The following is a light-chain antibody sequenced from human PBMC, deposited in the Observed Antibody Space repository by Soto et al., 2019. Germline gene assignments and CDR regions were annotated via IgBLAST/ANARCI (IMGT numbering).Light chain of an antibody. CDR1: SSDIGGYNY. V-gene: IGLV2-14*03. CDR2: NVA. J-gene: IGLJ1*01. Sequence: LTQPASVSGSPGQSITISCTGTSSDIGGYNYVAWYQQHLGKAPKLIIYNVAVRPSGVSNRFSGSKSGNTASLAISGLQPEDEAHYYCSSYTGASALYVFGTGTKVTVL. CDR3: SSYTGASALYV.